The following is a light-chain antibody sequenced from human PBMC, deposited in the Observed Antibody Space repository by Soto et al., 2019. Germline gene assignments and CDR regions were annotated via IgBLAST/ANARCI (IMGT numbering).Light chain of an antibody. J-gene: IGKJ5*01. CDR1: QSVRSTY. CDR2: GAS. Sequence: EIVLTQSPGTPSLSPGERATLSCRASQSVRSTYLAWYQQKPGQAPRLLIHGASSRATGIPDRFSGSGSGTDFTLTISRLEPEDFAVYYCQYYSSSLSITFGQGTRLEIK. CDR3: QYYSSSLSIT. V-gene: IGKV3-20*01.